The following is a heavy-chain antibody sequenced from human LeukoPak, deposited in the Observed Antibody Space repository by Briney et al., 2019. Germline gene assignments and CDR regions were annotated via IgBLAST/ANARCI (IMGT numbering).Heavy chain of an antibody. Sequence: SETLSLTCTVSGGSISSYYWSWIRQPAGKGLEWIGRIYTSGSTNYNPSLKSRVTMSVDTSKNQFSLKLSSVTAADTAVYYCARDQENDDTDWFDPWGQGTLATVSS. CDR1: GGSISSYY. V-gene: IGHV4-4*07. J-gene: IGHJ5*02. D-gene: IGHD5-18*01. CDR3: ARDQENDDTDWFDP. CDR2: IYTSGST.